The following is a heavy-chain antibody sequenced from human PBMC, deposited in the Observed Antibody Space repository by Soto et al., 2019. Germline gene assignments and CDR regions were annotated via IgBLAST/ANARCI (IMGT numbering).Heavy chain of an antibody. Sequence: QVQLVQSGAEVKKPGASVKVSCKASGYTFTSYYMHWVRQAPGQGLEWMGIINPSGGSTSYAQKFQGRVTMTRDTSTSTVYMELSSLRSQDTAVYYCASSGIVGDTTSHWGQQTLLTVSS. J-gene: IGHJ4*02. CDR2: INPSGGST. CDR3: ASSGIVGDTTSH. CDR1: GYTFTSYY. V-gene: IGHV1-46*01. D-gene: IGHD1-26*01.